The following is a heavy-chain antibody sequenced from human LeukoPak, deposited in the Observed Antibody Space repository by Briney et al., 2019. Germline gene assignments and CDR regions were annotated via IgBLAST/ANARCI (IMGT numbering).Heavy chain of an antibody. CDR1: GFTFSDYY. CDR2: ISSSGSTI. CDR3: ARPRLSSYGPNWFDP. J-gene: IGHJ5*02. V-gene: IGHV3-11*01. D-gene: IGHD2-15*01. Sequence: GGSLRLSCAASGFTFSDYYMSWIRQAPGKGLEWVSYISSSGSTIYYADSVKGRFTISRDNAKNSLYLQMNSLRAEDTAVYHCARPRLSSYGPNWFDPWGQGTLVTVSS.